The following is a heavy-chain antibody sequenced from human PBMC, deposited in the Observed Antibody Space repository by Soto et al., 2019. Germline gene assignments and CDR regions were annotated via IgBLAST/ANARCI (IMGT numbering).Heavy chain of an antibody. Sequence: SETLSLTCTVSGGSISSGDYYWSWIRQPPGKGLEWIGYIYYSGSTYYNPSLKSRVTISVDTSKNQFSLKLSSVTAADTAVYYCARGDTAMAEFDYWGQGTLGTVSS. CDR1: GGSISSGDYY. J-gene: IGHJ4*02. D-gene: IGHD5-18*01. V-gene: IGHV4-30-4*01. CDR2: IYYSGST. CDR3: ARGDTAMAEFDY.